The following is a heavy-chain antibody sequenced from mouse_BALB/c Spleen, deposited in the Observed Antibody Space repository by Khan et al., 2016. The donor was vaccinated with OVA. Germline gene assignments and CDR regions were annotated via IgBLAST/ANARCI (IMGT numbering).Heavy chain of an antibody. CDR3: AKKDYYDYDPFPY. Sequence: VQLQQSGPGLVKPSQSLSLTCTVTGYSITSEYTWNWIRQLPGNKLEWMGFISYSGNTRYNPSLKSRISITRDTSKNQFFLQLNSVTSEDTATYYCAKKDYYDYDPFPYWGQGTLVTVSA. CDR2: ISYSGNT. J-gene: IGHJ3*01. D-gene: IGHD2-4*01. V-gene: IGHV3-2*02. CDR1: GYSITSEYT.